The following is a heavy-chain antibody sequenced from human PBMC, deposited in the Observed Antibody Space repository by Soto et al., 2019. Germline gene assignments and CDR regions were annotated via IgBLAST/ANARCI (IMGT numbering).Heavy chain of an antibody. CDR1: GFTFSSYW. Sequence: GGSLRLSCAASGFTFSSYWMHWVRQAPGKGLVWVSRINSDGSSTSYADSVKGRFTISRDNAKNTLYLQMNSLRAEDTAVYYCARVGGYDFWSGRDAFDIWGQGTMVTVSS. CDR3: ARVGGYDFWSGRDAFDI. J-gene: IGHJ3*02. D-gene: IGHD3-3*01. V-gene: IGHV3-74*01. CDR2: INSDGSST.